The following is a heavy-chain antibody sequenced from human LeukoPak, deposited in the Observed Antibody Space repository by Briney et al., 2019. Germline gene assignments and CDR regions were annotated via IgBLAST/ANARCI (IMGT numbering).Heavy chain of an antibody. Sequence: PGGSLRLSCAVSGFXFSSYEINWVRQAPGKGLEWVSYISSRGTTIYYVDSVKGRFTISRDNAKNSLYLQMNSLRAEDTALYYCARVRSGLHMDVWGQGTTVTVSS. D-gene: IGHD2-15*01. V-gene: IGHV3-48*03. J-gene: IGHJ6*02. CDR3: ARVRSGLHMDV. CDR2: ISSRGTTI. CDR1: GFXFSSYE.